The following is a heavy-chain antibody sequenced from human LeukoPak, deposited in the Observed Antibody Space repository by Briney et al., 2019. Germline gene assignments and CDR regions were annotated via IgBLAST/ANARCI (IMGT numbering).Heavy chain of an antibody. CDR3: ARIGAMVAAGNPFDH. V-gene: IGHV4-59*01. J-gene: IGHJ4*02. Sequence: SETLSLTCTVSGGSISGYYWSWIRQPPGKGLEWIAYIHSSGSTNYNPSLNSRVTMSVDTSKNQFSLNLNFVTAADTAVYYCARIGAMVAAGNPFDHWGQGTLVTVSS. CDR1: GGSISGYY. CDR2: IHSSGST. D-gene: IGHD6-13*01.